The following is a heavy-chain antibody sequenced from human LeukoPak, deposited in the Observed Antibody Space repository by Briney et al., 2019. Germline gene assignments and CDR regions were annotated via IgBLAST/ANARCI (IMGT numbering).Heavy chain of an antibody. V-gene: IGHV3-48*03. Sequence: GGSLRLSCAASGFTFSSYEINWVRQAPGKGLEWISYISASGRTIYYADSVKGRFTISRDNTNNSLYLQMSSLRAEDTAVYYCAREGVTSNLFDYWGREPWSPSPQ. CDR1: GFTFSSYE. J-gene: IGHJ4*02. D-gene: IGHD2-21*02. CDR3: AREGVTSNLFDY. CDR2: ISASGRTI.